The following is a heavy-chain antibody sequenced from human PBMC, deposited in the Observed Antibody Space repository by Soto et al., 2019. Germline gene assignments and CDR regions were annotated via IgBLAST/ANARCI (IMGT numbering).Heavy chain of an antibody. CDR2: IYYSGST. V-gene: IGHV4-30-4*01. CDR1: GGSISSGDYY. J-gene: IGHJ4*02. Sequence: PSETLYLTCTVSGGSISSGDYYWSWIRQPPGKGLEWIGYIYYSGSTYYNPSLKSRVTISVDTSKNQFSLKLGSVTAADTAVYYCAGNIVVVTNNVFDYWGQGTLVTVSS. D-gene: IGHD2-21*02. CDR3: AGNIVVVTNNVFDY.